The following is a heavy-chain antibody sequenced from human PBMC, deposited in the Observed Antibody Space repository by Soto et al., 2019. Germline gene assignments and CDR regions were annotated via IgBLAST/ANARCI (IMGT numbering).Heavy chain of an antibody. V-gene: IGHV4-30-2*01. CDR1: GGSTSSGGYS. CDR3: ARGPPSNYYGSGFGDAFDI. CDR2: IYHSGST. D-gene: IGHD3-10*01. J-gene: IGHJ3*02. Sequence: PSETLSLTCAVSGGSTSSGGYSWSWIRQPPGKGLEWIGYIYHSGSTYYNPSLKSRVTISVDRSKNQFSLKLSSVTAADTAVYYCARGPPSNYYGSGFGDAFDIWGQGTMVTVSS.